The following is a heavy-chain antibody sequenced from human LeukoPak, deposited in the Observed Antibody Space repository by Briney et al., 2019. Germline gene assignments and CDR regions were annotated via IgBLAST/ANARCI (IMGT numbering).Heavy chain of an antibody. CDR1: GFTFSSYS. V-gene: IGHV3-48*01. CDR2: ISSSSSTI. D-gene: IGHD3-3*01. Sequence: GGSLRLSCAASGFTFSSYSMNWLRQAPGKGLEWGSYISSSSSTIYYADSVKGRFTISRDNAKNSLYLQMNSLRAEDTAVYYCARREQGVVGITPYYYYYYMGVWGKGTTVTVSS. CDR3: ARREQGVVGITPYYYYYYMGV. J-gene: IGHJ6*03.